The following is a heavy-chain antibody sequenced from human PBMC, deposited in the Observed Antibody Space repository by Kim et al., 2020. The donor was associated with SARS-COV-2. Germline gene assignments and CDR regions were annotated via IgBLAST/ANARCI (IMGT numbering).Heavy chain of an antibody. D-gene: IGHD4-17*01. Sequence: NEATKHQGRVTMTTDTSTSTAYMERRSLRSDDTAVYYCARDDNGDLSFDYWGQGTLVTVSS. CDR3: ARDDNGDLSFDY. J-gene: IGHJ4*02. V-gene: IGHV1-18*01.